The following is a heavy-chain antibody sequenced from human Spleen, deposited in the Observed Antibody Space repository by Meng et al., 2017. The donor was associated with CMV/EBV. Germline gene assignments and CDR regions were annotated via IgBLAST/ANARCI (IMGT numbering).Heavy chain of an antibody. CDR1: GFTFSSYG. Sequence: EGSLRLSCAASGFTFSSYGMHWVRQAPGKGLEWVAFIRFDGSNKYYAASVKGRFTISRDNPKNTLFLEMNTLRPEDTAVYYRTKVALRFLEYLPPDHWGQGTLVTVSS. CDR3: TKVALRFLEYLPPDH. CDR2: IRFDGSNK. J-gene: IGHJ5*02. V-gene: IGHV3-30*02. D-gene: IGHD3-3*01.